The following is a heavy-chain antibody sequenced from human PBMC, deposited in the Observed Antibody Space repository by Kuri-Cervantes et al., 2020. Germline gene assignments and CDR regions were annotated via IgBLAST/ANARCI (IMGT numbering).Heavy chain of an antibody. CDR2: ISAYNGGT. CDR3: AREQNTAYYGFPFDP. V-gene: IGHV1-2*02. D-gene: IGHD3-10*01. CDR1: GYTFTGYY. J-gene: IGHJ5*02. Sequence: ASVKVSCKASGYTFTGYYMHWVRQAPGQGLEWMGWISAYNGGTNYAQKFQGRVTMTRDTSISTAYMELSRLRSDDTAVYYCAREQNTAYYGFPFDPWGQGTLVTVSS.